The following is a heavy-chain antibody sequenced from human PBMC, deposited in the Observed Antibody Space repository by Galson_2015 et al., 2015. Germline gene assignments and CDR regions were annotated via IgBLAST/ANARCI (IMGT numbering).Heavy chain of an antibody. Sequence: SLRLSCAASGFTFSSYGMHWVRQAPGKGLEWVAVIWYDGSNKYYTDSVKGRFTISRDNSKKTLYLQMNSLRAEDTAVYYCARDESKSAAGTDYWGQGTLVTVSS. J-gene: IGHJ4*02. CDR1: GFTFSSYG. CDR2: IWYDGSNK. D-gene: IGHD6-13*01. V-gene: IGHV3-33*01. CDR3: ARDESKSAAGTDY.